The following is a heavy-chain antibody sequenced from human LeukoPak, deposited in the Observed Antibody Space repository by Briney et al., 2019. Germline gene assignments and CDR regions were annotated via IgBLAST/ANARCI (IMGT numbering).Heavy chain of an antibody. J-gene: IGHJ5*02. D-gene: IGHD6-19*01. CDR1: GGTFSSYA. V-gene: IGHV1-69*04. CDR2: IIPILGIA. CDR3: VRVAMAGNFNWFDP. Sequence: GASVKVSCKASGGTFSSYAISWVRQAPGQGLEWMGRIIPILGIANYAQKFQGRVTITADKSTSTAYMELSSLRSEDTAVYYCVRVAMAGNFNWFDPWGQGTLITVSS.